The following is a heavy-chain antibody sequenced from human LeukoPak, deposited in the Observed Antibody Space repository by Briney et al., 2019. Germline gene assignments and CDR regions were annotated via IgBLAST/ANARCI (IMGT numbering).Heavy chain of an antibody. CDR1: GGSITSGSYC. J-gene: IGHJ5*02. V-gene: IGHV3-23*01. CDR2: IRSSGDST. D-gene: IGHD2-15*01. CDR3: AKDFRYCGGNNCYGWFDP. Sequence: ETLSLTCTVSGGSITSGSYCWSWVRQAPGKGLEWVSSIRSSGDSTYYADSVKGRFTISRDNSKNTLYLQMSSLRAEDTAIYFCAKDFRYCGGNNCYGWFDPWGQGTLVTVSS.